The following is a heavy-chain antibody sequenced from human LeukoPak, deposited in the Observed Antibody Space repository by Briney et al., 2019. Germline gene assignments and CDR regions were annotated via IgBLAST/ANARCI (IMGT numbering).Heavy chain of an antibody. CDR1: GXSITSAY. CDR2: IYYTGNT. V-gene: IGHV4-59*08. CDR3: ARLKAYNNYRPRRVVLYGLDV. J-gene: IGHJ6*02. Sequence: PSETLSLTCTVSGXSITSAYWTWLRQPPGKGLEWIGYIYYTGNTDYNPSLRRRVTMSLDTSNNQFSLKLTSVTAADTAVYYCARLKAYNNYRPRRVVLYGLDVWGQGTTVTVSS. D-gene: IGHD4-11*01.